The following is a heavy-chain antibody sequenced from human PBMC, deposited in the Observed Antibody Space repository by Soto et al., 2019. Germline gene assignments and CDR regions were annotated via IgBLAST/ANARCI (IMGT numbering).Heavy chain of an antibody. CDR3: ARDYYGAGSQYYYYGMEV. J-gene: IGHJ6*02. D-gene: IGHD3-10*01. Sequence: SETLSLTGTVSGDSITSGGYYWSWLRQPPGKDLEWIGYIYHSGGASYNPSLRGRAVISIDTSKNQFSLRLNAVTAADTATYYCARDYYGAGSQYYYYGMEVWGQGTTVTVSS. CDR2: IYHSGGA. V-gene: IGHV4-31*03. CDR1: GDSITSGGYY.